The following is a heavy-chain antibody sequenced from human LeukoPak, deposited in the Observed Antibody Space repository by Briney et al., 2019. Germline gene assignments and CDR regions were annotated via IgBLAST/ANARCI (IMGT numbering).Heavy chain of an antibody. J-gene: IGHJ4*02. CDR2: IYYSGNT. CDR1: GFTFSRHGMN. V-gene: IGHV4-39*02. CDR3: ARDGYSASDAL. Sequence: PGGSLRLSCAASGFTFSRHGMNWVRQPPGKGLEWIGSIYYSGNTYYNASLKSRVTIPVDTSKNQFSLKLTSVTAADTAVYYCARDGYSASDALWGQGTLVTVSS. D-gene: IGHD5-12*01.